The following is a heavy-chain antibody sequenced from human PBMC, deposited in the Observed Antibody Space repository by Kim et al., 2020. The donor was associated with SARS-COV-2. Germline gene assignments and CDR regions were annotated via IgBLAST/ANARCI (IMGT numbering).Heavy chain of an antibody. CDR3: ARGDYSSGSCPLDY. Sequence: SPSFKGKVTISADKSISTAYLQCSSLKASDTAMYYCARGDYSSGSCPLDYWGQGTLVTVSS. V-gene: IGHV5-51*01. D-gene: IGHD2-15*01. J-gene: IGHJ4*02.